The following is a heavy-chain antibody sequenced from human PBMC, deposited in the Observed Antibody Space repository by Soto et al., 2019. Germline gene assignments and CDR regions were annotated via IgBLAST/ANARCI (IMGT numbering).Heavy chain of an antibody. Sequence: EVQLVQSGVEVKKPGESLKISCKDSVYSLTDYWIGWVRQMPGKGLEWMGMIYPDDSDTKYSPSFQGQVTFSADKSINTAYLQWSSLKASDTAIYYCARLEWLSLAAWFDPWGKETLVTVSS. D-gene: IGHD3-3*01. V-gene: IGHV5-51*01. CDR3: ARLEWLSLAAWFDP. CDR1: VYSLTDYW. J-gene: IGHJ5*02. CDR2: IYPDDSDT.